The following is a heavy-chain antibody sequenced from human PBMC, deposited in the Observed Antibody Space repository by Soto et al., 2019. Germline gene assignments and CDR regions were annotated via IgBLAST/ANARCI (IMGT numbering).Heavy chain of an antibody. J-gene: IGHJ4*03. CDR2: INSDGTTI. CDR1: GFNFGPFW. D-gene: IGHD3-22*01. V-gene: IGHV3-74*01. Sequence: PGESLKISCAASGFNFGPFWMHWVRQAPGKGLVWVSHINSDGTTIVYADSVKGRFTISRDNAKNTLYLQMNSLRVEDTAVYFCVRDRGYPDSFDIWGPGTLVTSPQ. CDR3: VRDRGYPDSFDI.